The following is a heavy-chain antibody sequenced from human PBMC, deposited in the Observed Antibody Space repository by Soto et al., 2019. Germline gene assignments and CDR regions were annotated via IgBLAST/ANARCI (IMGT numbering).Heavy chain of an antibody. CDR2: VRSSGDDT. Sequence: DVQLVESGGGLVQPGGSLRLSCAASGFTFGYYNMHWVRQAPGKGLEWVSFVRSSGDDTYYADSVKGRFTISRDNAKDSLYLLMNSLREEDTAVYYLARDGVSSSSSDFDFWGQGALVTVS. V-gene: IGHV3-48*02. D-gene: IGHD2-2*01. CDR3: ARDGVSSSSSDFDF. J-gene: IGHJ4*02. CDR1: GFTFGYYN.